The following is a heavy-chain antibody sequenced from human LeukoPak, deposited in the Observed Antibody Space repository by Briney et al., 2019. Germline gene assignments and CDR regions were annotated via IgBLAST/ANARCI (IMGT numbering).Heavy chain of an antibody. CDR1: GFTFSSYW. CDR3: ARIHSTMVRGNYMDV. V-gene: IGHV3-7*01. J-gene: IGHJ6*03. D-gene: IGHD3-10*01. CDR2: IKKDGSEK. Sequence: GGSLRLSCAASGFTFSSYWMSWVRQAPGKGLEWVANIKKDGSEKYYVDSVKGRFTISRDNAKNSLYLQMNSLRAEDTAVYYCARIHSTMVRGNYMDVWGKGTTVTISS.